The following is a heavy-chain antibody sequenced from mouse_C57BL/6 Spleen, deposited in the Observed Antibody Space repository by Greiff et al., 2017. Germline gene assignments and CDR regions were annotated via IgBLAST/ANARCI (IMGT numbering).Heavy chain of an antibody. CDR1: GFSLSTSGMG. Sequence: QVTLKESGPGILQSSQTLSLTCSFSGFSLSTSGMGVSWIRQPSGKGLEWLAHIYWDDDKRYNPSLKSRLTISKDTSRNQVFLKITSVDTADTATYYCARRKGAYDYEDAMDYWGQGTSVTVSS. CDR3: ARRKGAYDYEDAMDY. V-gene: IGHV8-12*01. CDR2: IYWDDDK. D-gene: IGHD2-4*01. J-gene: IGHJ4*01.